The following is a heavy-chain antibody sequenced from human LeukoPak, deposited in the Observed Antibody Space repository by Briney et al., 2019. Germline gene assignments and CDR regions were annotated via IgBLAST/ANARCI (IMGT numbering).Heavy chain of an antibody. D-gene: IGHD6-13*01. J-gene: IGHJ4*02. CDR1: GFTFSSYG. Sequence: PGRSLRLSCAASGFTFSSYGMHWVRQAPGKGLEWVAVISYDGSNKYYADSVKGRFTISRDNSKNTLYLQVNSLRAEDTAVYYCAKDVAAAGIGFDYWGQGTLVTVSS. V-gene: IGHV3-30*18. CDR3: AKDVAAAGIGFDY. CDR2: ISYDGSNK.